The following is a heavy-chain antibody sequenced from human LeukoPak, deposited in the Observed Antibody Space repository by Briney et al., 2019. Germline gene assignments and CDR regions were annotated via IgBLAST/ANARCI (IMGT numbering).Heavy chain of an antibody. CDR2: MYTSGST. Sequence: SQTLSLTCTVSGGSINSGTYYWSWLRQPAGKGLEWIGRMYTSGSTNYNPSLESRVTISVDTSKNQFSLKLSSVTAADTAVYYCARGEKGSSSGSINYWGQGTLVTVSS. J-gene: IGHJ4*02. D-gene: IGHD6-6*01. CDR1: GGSINSGTYY. V-gene: IGHV4-61*02. CDR3: ARGEKGSSSGSINY.